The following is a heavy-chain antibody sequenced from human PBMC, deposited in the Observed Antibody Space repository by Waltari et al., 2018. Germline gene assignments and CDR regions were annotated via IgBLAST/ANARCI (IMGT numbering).Heavy chain of an antibody. CDR2: IYPGDSDT. J-gene: IGHJ4*02. V-gene: IGHV5-51*01. D-gene: IGHD3-3*01. Sequence: EVQLVQSGAEVKKPGESLKISCKGSGYSFTSYWIGWVRQMPGKGLEWMGIIYPGDSDTRYSPSFQGQVTISADKSISTAYLQWSSLKASDTAMYYCARPHLGRYDFWSGPHFDYWGQGTLVTVSS. CDR3: ARPHLGRYDFWSGPHFDY. CDR1: GYSFTSYW.